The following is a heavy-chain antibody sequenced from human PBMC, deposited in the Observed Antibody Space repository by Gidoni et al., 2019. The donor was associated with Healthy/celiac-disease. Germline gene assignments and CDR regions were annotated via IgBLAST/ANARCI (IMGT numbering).Heavy chain of an antibody. CDR1: GGSVSSGSYY. CDR2: IYYSGST. J-gene: IGHJ5*02. V-gene: IGHV4-61*01. D-gene: IGHD7-27*01. Sequence: QVQLHESGPGLVKPSETLSLTCPVSGGSVSSGSYYWSWIRQPPGKGLEWIGYIYYSGSTNYNPSLKSRVTISVDTSKNQFSLKLSSVTAADTAVYYCARSWGRPWGQGTLVTVSS. CDR3: ARSWGRP.